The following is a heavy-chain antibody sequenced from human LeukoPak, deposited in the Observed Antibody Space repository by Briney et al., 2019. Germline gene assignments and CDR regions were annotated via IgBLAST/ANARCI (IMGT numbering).Heavy chain of an antibody. J-gene: IGHJ6*02. V-gene: IGHV3-53*01. Sequence: GGSLRLSCAASGFTVSSNYMSWVRQAPGKGLEWVSVIYSGGSTYYADSVKGRFTISRDNSKNTLYLQMNSLGAEDTAAYYCARHLGIAVAAYYYYYYGMDVWGQGTTVTVSS. CDR1: GFTVSSNY. D-gene: IGHD6-19*01. CDR2: IYSGGST. CDR3: ARHLGIAVAAYYYYYYGMDV.